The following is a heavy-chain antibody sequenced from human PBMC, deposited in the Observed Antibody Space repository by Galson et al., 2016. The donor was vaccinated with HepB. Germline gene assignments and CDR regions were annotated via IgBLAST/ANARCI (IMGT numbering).Heavy chain of an antibody. CDR1: GDSVSSDTAG. V-gene: IGHV6-1*01. CDR3: ARDREVPGPFFFFDY. J-gene: IGHJ4*02. Sequence: CAISGDSVSSDTAGWNWIRQSPSRGLEWLGRTYYRSKCYEDYAPSLKSRITISPDTSKNQFSLQLNSVTPEDTSVYFCARDREVPGPFFFFDYWGQGSLVTVSS. CDR2: TYYRSKCYE. D-gene: IGHD6-19*01.